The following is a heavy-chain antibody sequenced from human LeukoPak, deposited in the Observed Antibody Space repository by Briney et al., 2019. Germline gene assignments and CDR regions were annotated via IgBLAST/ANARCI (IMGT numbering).Heavy chain of an antibody. CDR2: IYTSGNT. D-gene: IGHD6-13*01. CDR1: GGSISSDY. J-gene: IGHJ6*03. CDR3: ARDPRGAPGTQYYYYYYMDV. Sequence: SETLSLTCTVSGGSISSDYWSWIRQPAGKGLEWIGRIYTSGNTNYNPSLKSRVTMSVDTPKHQFSLKLSSVTAADTAVYYCARDPRGAPGTQYYYYYYMDVWGKGTTVTVSS. V-gene: IGHV4-4*07.